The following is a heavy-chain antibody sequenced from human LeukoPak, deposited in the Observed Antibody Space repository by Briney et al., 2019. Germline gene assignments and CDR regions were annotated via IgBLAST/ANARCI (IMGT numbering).Heavy chain of an antibody. CDR2: ISSSGGTI. CDR3: AKRTSGIDY. V-gene: IGHV3-48*03. Sequence: GGSLRLSCAASGFTFSSYEMNWVRQAPGKGLEWVSYISSSGGTIYYADSVKGRSTISRDNSKNTLYLQMNSLRAEDTAVYYCAKRTSGIDYWGQGTLVTVSS. J-gene: IGHJ4*02. D-gene: IGHD2-2*01. CDR1: GFTFSSYE.